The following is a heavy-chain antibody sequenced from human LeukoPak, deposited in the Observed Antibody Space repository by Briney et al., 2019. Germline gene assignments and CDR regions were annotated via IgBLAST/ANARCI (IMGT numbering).Heavy chain of an antibody. V-gene: IGHV4-4*07. D-gene: IGHD4-17*01. J-gene: IGHJ3*02. CDR1: GGSISTYY. CDR3: ARDKFLGGDYFRAFDI. Sequence: SETLSLTCSVSGGSISTYYWSWIRQPAGKGLEWIGRVYRSGNTNYNPSLKSRVTISLGTSKKQFSLKLRSVTAADTAVYYCARDKFLGGDYFRAFDIWGQGTMVTVSS. CDR2: VYRSGNT.